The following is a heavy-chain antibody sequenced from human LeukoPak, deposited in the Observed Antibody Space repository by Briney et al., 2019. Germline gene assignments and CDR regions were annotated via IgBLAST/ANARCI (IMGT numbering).Heavy chain of an antibody. CDR1: GFVFDDYD. D-gene: IGHD1-26*01. CDR3: AKPSGSGVDY. J-gene: IGHJ4*02. Sequence: GGSLRLSCGASGFVFDDYDMHWVRQAPGKGLECVAFIRSDGYHTYYTDSVKGRFIITRDNFKNTLYLQMNSLRLEDMAVYYCAKPSGSGVDYWGRGTRVTVSS. V-gene: IGHV3-30*02. CDR2: IRSDGYHT.